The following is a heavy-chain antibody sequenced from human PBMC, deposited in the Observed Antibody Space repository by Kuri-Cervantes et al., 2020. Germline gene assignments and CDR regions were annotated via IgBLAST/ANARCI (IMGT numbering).Heavy chain of an antibody. Sequence: GGSLRLSCAASGFSLSNYIVLWVRQAPGKGLEWVAVIWHDGGNENYADSVKGRFTISRDISKSTLYLQMNSLRAEDTAVYYCARVLGGIDYWGQGTLVTVSS. CDR2: IWHDGGNE. V-gene: IGHV3-33*01. J-gene: IGHJ4*02. CDR3: ARVLGGIDY. CDR1: GFSLSNYI. D-gene: IGHD3-16*01.